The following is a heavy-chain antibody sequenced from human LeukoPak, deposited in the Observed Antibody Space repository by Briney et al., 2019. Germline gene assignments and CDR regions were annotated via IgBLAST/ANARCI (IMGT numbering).Heavy chain of an antibody. CDR2: IYSGGST. CDR3: AREGPMSDYFDY. CDR1: GFTVSSNY. Sequence: GGSLRLSCAASGFTVSSNYMSWVRQAPGKGLEWVSVIYSGGSTYYADSVKGRFTISRDNSKNTLYLQMNSLRAEDTAVYYCAREGPMSDYFDYWGQGTLVTVSS. J-gene: IGHJ4*02. V-gene: IGHV3-66*01.